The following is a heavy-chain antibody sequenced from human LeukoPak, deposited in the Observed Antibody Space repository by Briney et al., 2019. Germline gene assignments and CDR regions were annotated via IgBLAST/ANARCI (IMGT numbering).Heavy chain of an antibody. V-gene: IGHV3-48*03. D-gene: IGHD1-26*01. Sequence: GGSLRLSCAASGFTFSSYEMNWVRQAPGKGLEWVSYVSGSGSTIYYADSVKGRFTISRDNAKNTLYLQMNSLRAEDTAMYYCARDLAASYTFDYWGQGTLVTVSS. CDR3: ARDLAASYTFDY. CDR2: VSGSGSTI. CDR1: GFTFSSYE. J-gene: IGHJ4*02.